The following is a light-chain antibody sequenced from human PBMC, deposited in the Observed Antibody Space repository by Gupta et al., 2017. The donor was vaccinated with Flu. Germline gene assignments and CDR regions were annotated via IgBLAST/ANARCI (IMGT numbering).Light chain of an antibody. J-gene: IGKJ5*01. CDR2: DAS. CDR1: QSVSNY. V-gene: IGKV3-11*01. Sequence: EVVLTQSPATLSLSPGEGATLSCRASQSVSNYLAWYQQKPGQAPRLLIYDASKRASGIPGRFSGSGSGTDFTLTISSLEAEDFAVYYCQQRGHWPITFGQGTRLEIK. CDR3: QQRGHWPIT.